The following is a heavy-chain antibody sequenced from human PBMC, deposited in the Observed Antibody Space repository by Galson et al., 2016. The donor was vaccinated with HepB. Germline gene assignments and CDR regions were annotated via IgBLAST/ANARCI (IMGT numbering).Heavy chain of an antibody. CDR1: GFTFSRYE. D-gene: IGHD3-9*01. CDR2: ISSSGTTI. J-gene: IGHJ5*01. V-gene: IGHV3-48*03. Sequence: SLRLSCAASGFTFSRYEMNWVRQAPGKRLEWVSYISSSGTTIYYADSVKGRFTISRDNAKNSLYLQMNSLRAEDTAVYYCAREPVRLDDLLTGPPKNPDSWGQGTLVTVSS. CDR3: AREPVRLDDLLTGPPKNPDS.